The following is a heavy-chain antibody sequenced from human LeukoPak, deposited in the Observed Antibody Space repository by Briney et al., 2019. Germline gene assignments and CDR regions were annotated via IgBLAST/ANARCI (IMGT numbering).Heavy chain of an antibody. Sequence: SETLSLTCTVSGDSISGSRYYWAWIRQPPGKGLEWIGSIYYSGSTNYNPSLKSRVTISVDTSKNQFSLKLSSVTAADTAVYYCARGGRGYSYGTLRYWGQGTLVTVSS. CDR2: IYYSGST. D-gene: IGHD5-18*01. CDR3: ARGGRGYSYGTLRY. CDR1: GDSISGSRYY. J-gene: IGHJ4*02. V-gene: IGHV4-39*07.